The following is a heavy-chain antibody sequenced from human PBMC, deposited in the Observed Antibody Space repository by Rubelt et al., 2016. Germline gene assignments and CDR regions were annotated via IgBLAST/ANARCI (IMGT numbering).Heavy chain of an antibody. CDR2: ISSSSSYT. D-gene: IGHD4-17*01. V-gene: IGHV3-11*06. CDR1: TFSDYY. J-gene: IGHJ6*02. CDR3: ARANRRHDYYGDYGYGVDV. Sequence: TFSDYYMSWIRQAPGKGLAWVSYISSSSSYTNYADSVKGRFTISRDNAKNSLYLQMNSLRAEDTAVYYCARANRRHDYYGDYGYGVDVWGQGTTVTVSS.